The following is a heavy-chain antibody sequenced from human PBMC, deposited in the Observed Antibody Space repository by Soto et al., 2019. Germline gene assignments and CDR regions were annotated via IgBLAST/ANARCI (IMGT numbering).Heavy chain of an antibody. V-gene: IGHV2-5*02. D-gene: IGHD5-12*01. CDR2: IYWDDDK. CDR3: AHRRYSGYDYNWFDP. CDR1: GFSLSTSGVG. Sequence: QITLKESGPTLVKPAQTLTLTCTFSGFSLSTSGVGVGWIRQPPGKALEWLALIYWDDDKRYSPSLKSRLTITKDTSKNQVVLTMTNMDPVDTATYYCAHRRYSGYDYNWFDPWGQGTLVTVSS. J-gene: IGHJ5*02.